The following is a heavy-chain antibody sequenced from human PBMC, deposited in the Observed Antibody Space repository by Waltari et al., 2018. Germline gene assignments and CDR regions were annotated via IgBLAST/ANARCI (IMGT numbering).Heavy chain of an antibody. CDR3: ARDRGRGLYLDS. V-gene: IGHV4-4*02. J-gene: IGHJ4*02. CDR1: GDSMRSAYW. Sequence: QLQLQESGPGLVKPSGTLSLTCAVSGDSMRSAYWWSWVRQPPGKGLEWIGQVYGGGKSNYNPSVASRVTVELDTYNKKCTLKVTSATAADTAVYYCARDRGRGLYLDSWGPG. CDR2: VYGGGKS. D-gene: IGHD2-15*01.